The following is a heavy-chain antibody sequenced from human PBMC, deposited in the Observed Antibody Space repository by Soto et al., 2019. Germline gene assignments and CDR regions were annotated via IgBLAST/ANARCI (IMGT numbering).Heavy chain of an antibody. CDR3: ARDRSYGDAHYYYYYGMDV. J-gene: IGHJ6*02. CDR2: ISAYNGNT. CDR1: GYTFTSYG. V-gene: IGHV1-18*04. Sequence: QVQLVQSGAEVKKPGASVKVSCKASGYTFTSYGISWVRQAPGQGLEWMGWISAYNGNTNYAQKLQGRVTMTTDTSTCTAYMELRSLGSDDTAVYYCARDRSYGDAHYYYYYGMDVWGQGTTVTVSS. D-gene: IGHD4-17*01.